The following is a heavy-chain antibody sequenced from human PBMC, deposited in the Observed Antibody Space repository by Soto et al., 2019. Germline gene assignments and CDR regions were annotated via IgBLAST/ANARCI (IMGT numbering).Heavy chain of an antibody. CDR3: AKAAITATRRRETNWYFDL. CDR1: GFTFSSYG. V-gene: IGHV3-30*18. J-gene: IGHJ2*01. CDR2: ISYDGSNK. D-gene: IGHD1-20*01. Sequence: GGSLRLSCAASGFTFSSYGMHWVLQAPCKGLEWVAVISYDGSNKYYADSVKGRFTISRDNSKNTLYLQMNSLRAEDTAVYYCAKAAITATRRRETNWYFDLWGRGTLVTVSS.